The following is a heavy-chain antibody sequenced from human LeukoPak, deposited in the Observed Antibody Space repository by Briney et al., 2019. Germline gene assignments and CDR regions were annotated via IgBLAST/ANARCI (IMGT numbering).Heavy chain of an antibody. D-gene: IGHD6-19*01. J-gene: IGHJ4*02. CDR2: ISAYNGNT. Sequence: ASMKVSCRTSGYTFTSHGITWVRQAPGQGLEWMGWISAYNGNTNYAQKLQGRVTMTTDTSTSTAYMELRSLRSDDTAVYYCARAVAGTNPPLYYFDYWGQGTLVTVSS. CDR3: ARAVAGTNPPLYYFDY. V-gene: IGHV1-18*01. CDR1: GYTFTSHG.